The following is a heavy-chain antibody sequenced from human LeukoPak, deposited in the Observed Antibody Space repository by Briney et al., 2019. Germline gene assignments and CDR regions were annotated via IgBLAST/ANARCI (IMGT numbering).Heavy chain of an antibody. Sequence: GGSLRLSCAASGFTFSDYYMSWIRQAPGKGLEWVSYISSSGSTIYYADSVKGRFTISRDNAKNSLYLQMNSLRAEDTAVYYCAKDAYYYDSSGYYVYWGQGTLVTVSS. J-gene: IGHJ4*02. CDR1: GFTFSDYY. CDR3: AKDAYYYDSSGYYVY. D-gene: IGHD3-22*01. V-gene: IGHV3-11*01. CDR2: ISSSGSTI.